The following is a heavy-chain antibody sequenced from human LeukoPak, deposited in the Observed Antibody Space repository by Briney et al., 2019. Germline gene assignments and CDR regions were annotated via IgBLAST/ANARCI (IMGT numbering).Heavy chain of an antibody. CDR2: INHSGST. J-gene: IGHJ6*02. D-gene: IGHD3-3*01. Sequence: NPSETLSLTCAVYGGSFSGYYWSWIRQPPGKGLEWIGEINHSGSTNYNPSLKSRVTISVDTSKNQFSLKLSSVTAADTAVYYCARQAYYDFWSGYYKYYYYGMDVWGQGTTVTVSS. CDR1: GGSFSGYY. CDR3: ARQAYYDFWSGYYKYYYYGMDV. V-gene: IGHV4-34*01.